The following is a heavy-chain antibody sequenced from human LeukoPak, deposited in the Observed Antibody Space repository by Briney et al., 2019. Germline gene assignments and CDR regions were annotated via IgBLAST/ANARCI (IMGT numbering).Heavy chain of an antibody. V-gene: IGHV4-4*07. CDR1: GGSISSYY. Sequence: SETLSLTCTVSGGSISSYYWTWIRQPAGKGPEWIGRIHASGSTNYNPSPKSRVNMSVDTSKNQFSLKLNSVTAADTAVYYCARVTDPRYNWFDPWGQGTLVTVSS. CDR2: IHASGST. CDR3: ARVTDPRYNWFDP. D-gene: IGHD2-21*02. J-gene: IGHJ5*02.